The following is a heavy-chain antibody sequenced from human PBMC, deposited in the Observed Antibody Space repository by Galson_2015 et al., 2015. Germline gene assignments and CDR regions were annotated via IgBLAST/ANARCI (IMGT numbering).Heavy chain of an antibody. J-gene: IGHJ5*02. CDR3: ARHEEYCSGGSCYSTWFDP. V-gene: IGHV5-10-1*01. CDR1: GYNFTSYW. Sequence: QSGAEVKKPGESLRISCKGSGYNFTSYWISWVRQMPGKGLEWMGRIDPSDSYTNYSPSFQGHVTISADKSISTAYLQWSSLKASDTAMYYCARHEEYCSGGSCYSTWFDPWGQGTLVTVSS. CDR2: IDPSDSYT. D-gene: IGHD2-15*01.